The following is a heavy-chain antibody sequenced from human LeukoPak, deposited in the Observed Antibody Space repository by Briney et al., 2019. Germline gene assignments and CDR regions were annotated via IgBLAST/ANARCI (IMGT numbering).Heavy chain of an antibody. D-gene: IGHD3-10*01. CDR1: GFTFSDSY. V-gene: IGHV3-11*05. CDR3: AKEVRGALWRSNGPFDY. J-gene: IGHJ4*02. CDR2: ISGSSSDV. Sequence: TGGSLRLSCAAPGFTFSDSYMTWIRQAPGKGLELLSYISGSSSDVNYIDSVKGRFTISRDNSKNSLYLQMNSLRTEDTALYYCAKEVRGALWRSNGPFDYWGQGTLVTVSS.